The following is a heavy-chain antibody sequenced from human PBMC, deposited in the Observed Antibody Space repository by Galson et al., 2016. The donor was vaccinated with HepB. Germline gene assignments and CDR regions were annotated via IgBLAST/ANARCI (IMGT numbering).Heavy chain of an antibody. V-gene: IGHV3-33*01. D-gene: IGHD5-12*01. CDR1: GFTFSSYG. J-gene: IGHJ4*02. CDR3: ARDYLGYSGYEHPFDN. Sequence: SLRLSCAASGFTFSSYGMHWVRQAPGKGLEWVADIWYDGSNKYYADSVKGRFTISRDNSKNTLYLQMNSLRAEDTAVYYCARDYLGYSGYEHPFDNWGQGTLVTVSS. CDR2: IWYDGSNK.